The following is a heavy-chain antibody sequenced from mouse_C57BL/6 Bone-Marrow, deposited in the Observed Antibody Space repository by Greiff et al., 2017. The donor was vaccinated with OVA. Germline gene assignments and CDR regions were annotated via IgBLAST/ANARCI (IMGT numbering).Heavy chain of an antibody. J-gene: IGHJ3*01. CDR3: TKVTGLGRGRLGWFAY. CDR1: GYTFTDSE. CDR2: IDPETGGT. Sequence: QVQLQQSGAELVRPGASVTLSCKASGYTFTDSEMHWVKQTPVHGLEWIGAIDPETGGTAYKQKFKGKAILTADKSSSTAYMALRRLTSEDSAVYYCTKVTGLGRGRLGWFAYWGQGTLVTVSA. V-gene: IGHV1-15*01. D-gene: IGHD4-1*01.